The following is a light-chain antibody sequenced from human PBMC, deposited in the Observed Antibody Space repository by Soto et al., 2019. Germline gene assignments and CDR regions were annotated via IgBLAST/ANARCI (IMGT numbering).Light chain of an antibody. J-gene: IGLJ3*02. CDR3: SSYTSSSTPWV. CDR1: SSDVGGYSY. CDR2: EVS. V-gene: IGLV2-8*01. Sequence: QSALTQPPSASGSPGQSVTISCTGASSDVGGYSYVSWYQQYPGKAPKLLIYEVSKRPSGVPDRFSGSKFGNTATLTISGLQAEDEADYYCSSYTSSSTPWVFGGGTKVTVL.